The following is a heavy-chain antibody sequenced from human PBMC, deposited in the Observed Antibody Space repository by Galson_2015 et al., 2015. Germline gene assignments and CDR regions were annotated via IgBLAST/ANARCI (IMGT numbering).Heavy chain of an antibody. CDR2: IIPIFGTA. V-gene: IGHV1-69*13. D-gene: IGHD6-6*01. CDR3: ARDRSVLKLAPSWYNWFDP. CDR1: GGTFSSYA. J-gene: IGHJ5*02. Sequence: SVKVSCKASGGTFSSYAISWVRQAPGQGLEWMGGIIPIFGTANYAQKFQGRVTITADESTSTAYMELSSLRSEDTAVYYCARDRSVLKLAPSWYNWFDPWGQGTLVTVSS.